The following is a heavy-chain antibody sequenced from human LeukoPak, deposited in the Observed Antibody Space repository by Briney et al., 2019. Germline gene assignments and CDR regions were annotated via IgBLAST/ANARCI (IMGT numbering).Heavy chain of an antibody. CDR3: ARGGNYYDSSGYPEAHWFDP. CDR1: GYSISSGYY. CDR2: IYHSGST. J-gene: IGHJ5*02. V-gene: IGHV4-38-2*02. D-gene: IGHD3-22*01. Sequence: SETLSLTCTVSGYSISSGYYWGWIRQPPGKGLEWIGSIYHSGSTYYNPSLKSRVTISVDTSKNQFSLKLSSVTAADTAVYLCARGGNYYDSSGYPEAHWFDPWGQGTLVTVSS.